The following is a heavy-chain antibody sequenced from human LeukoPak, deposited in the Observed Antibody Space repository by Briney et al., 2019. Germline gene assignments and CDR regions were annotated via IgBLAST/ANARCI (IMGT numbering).Heavy chain of an antibody. D-gene: IGHD3-22*01. J-gene: IGHJ4*02. CDR1: GDSIISGNYY. CDR2: IYTSGSI. V-gene: IGHV4-61*02. CDR3: ARHTLSFYYDSSGYVDH. Sequence: PSQTLSLTCTVSGDSIISGNYYWSWIRQPAGKGLEWIGRIYTSGSINYNPSLKSRVTISVDMSKNQFSLMLSSVTAADTAVYYCARHTLSFYYDSSGYVDHWGQGTLVTVSS.